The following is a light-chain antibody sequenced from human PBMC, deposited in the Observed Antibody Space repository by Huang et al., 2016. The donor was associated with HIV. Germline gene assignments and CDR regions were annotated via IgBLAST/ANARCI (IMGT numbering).Light chain of an antibody. J-gene: IGKJ2*03. Sequence: EIVMTQSPATLSVSPGERATLSCRASQSVSINLAWYQQKPGQAPRLLIYGASTRAAGIPAKFSGTGSGTEVTLTISSLQSEDFAVYYCQQYNNWPTSFGQGTKLEIK. CDR3: QQYNNWPTS. CDR2: GAS. V-gene: IGKV3-15*01. CDR1: QSVSIN.